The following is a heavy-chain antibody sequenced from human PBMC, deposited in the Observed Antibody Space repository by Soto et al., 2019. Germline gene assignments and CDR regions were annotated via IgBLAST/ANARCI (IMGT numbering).Heavy chain of an antibody. V-gene: IGHV1-69*02. CDR1: GGTFNRYT. CDR3: ARGSGRSVVVPAAISAMDV. CDR2: IIPMFGIA. D-gene: IGHD2-2*01. J-gene: IGHJ6*02. Sequence: QVQLVQSGAEVKKPGSSVKVSCKGSGGTFNRYTITWVRQAPGQGLEWMGRIIPMFGIASYAQNFQGRVTITADKSTSTAYMDLSSLRSEDTSLYYCARGSGRSVVVPAAISAMDVWGQGTTVTVSS.